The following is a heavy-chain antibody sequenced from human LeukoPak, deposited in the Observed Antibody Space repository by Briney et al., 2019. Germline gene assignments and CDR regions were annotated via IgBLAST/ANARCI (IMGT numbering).Heavy chain of an antibody. V-gene: IGHV4-31*03. J-gene: IGHJ3*02. Sequence: SETLSLTCTVSGGSISSGGYYWSWIRQHPGKGLEWIGYIYYSGSTYYNPSLKSRVTISVDTSKNQFSLKLSSVTAADTAVYYCARVGVHGAFDIWGQGTMVTVSS. CDR1: GGSISSGGYY. CDR3: ARVGVHGAFDI. D-gene: IGHD3-16*01. CDR2: IYYSGST.